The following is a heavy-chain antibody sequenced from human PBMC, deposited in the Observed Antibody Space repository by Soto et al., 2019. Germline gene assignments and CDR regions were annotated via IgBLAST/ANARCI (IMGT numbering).Heavy chain of an antibody. CDR2: ISAYNGNT. Sequence: QVQLVQSGAEVKKPGASVKVSCKASGYTFTSYGISWVRQAPGQGLEWMGWISAYNGNTNYAQKLQGRVTMTTDTSTRTAYMELRSLRSDDTAVYYCARTGYYDILKDYYYGMDVWGQGTTVTVSS. CDR1: GYTFTSYG. V-gene: IGHV1-18*01. D-gene: IGHD3-9*01. J-gene: IGHJ6*02. CDR3: ARTGYYDILKDYYYGMDV.